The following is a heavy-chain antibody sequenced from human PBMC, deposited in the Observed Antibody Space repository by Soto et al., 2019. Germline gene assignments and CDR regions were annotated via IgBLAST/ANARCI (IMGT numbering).Heavy chain of an antibody. Sequence: QAQLVQSGSEVKKPGASVKVSCKASGYSFTDFGVNWVRQAPGQGLEWLGWISAYNGNRVYAQSCQGRLTVTTDTTRDTSYLELTNLRSDDTAIYYCARGHDILTGWKVEFWGQGTLVTVSS. CDR3: ARGHDILTGWKVEF. V-gene: IGHV1-18*01. J-gene: IGHJ4*02. D-gene: IGHD3-9*01. CDR2: ISAYNGNR. CDR1: GYSFTDFG.